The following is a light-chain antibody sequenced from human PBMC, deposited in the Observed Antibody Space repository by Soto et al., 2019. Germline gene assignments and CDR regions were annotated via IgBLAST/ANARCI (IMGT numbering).Light chain of an antibody. CDR1: SSNIGAGYD. V-gene: IGLV1-40*01. CDR2: DNS. Sequence: QSVLTQPPSVSGAPGQRATISCTGSSSNIGAGYDLHWYQQLPGTAPKLLIYDNSNRPSGVPDRFSGSKSGTSASLAITGLQAEDEADYYCQSYDNRMSAYVFGTGTKLTVL. J-gene: IGLJ1*01. CDR3: QSYDNRMSAYV.